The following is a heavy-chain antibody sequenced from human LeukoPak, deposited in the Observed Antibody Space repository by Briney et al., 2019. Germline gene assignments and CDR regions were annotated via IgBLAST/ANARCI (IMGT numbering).Heavy chain of an antibody. Sequence: GGSLRLSCAASGFTFTKYWMTWVRQAPGKGLEWVGNIKQDGSDKNYMDSVKGRFTISRDNTKNSVYLQMSSLRAEDTAVYYCAREDQSGYPLYWGQGTLVTVSS. V-gene: IGHV3-7*01. CDR3: AREDQSGYPLY. D-gene: IGHD5-12*01. J-gene: IGHJ4*02. CDR1: GFTFTKYW. CDR2: IKQDGSDK.